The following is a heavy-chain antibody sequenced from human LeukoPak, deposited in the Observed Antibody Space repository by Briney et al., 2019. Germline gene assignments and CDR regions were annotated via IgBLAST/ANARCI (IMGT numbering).Heavy chain of an antibody. D-gene: IGHD3-22*01. CDR1: GGSISSYY. V-gene: IGHV4-4*09. CDR3: ARPRGAYDSSGFDI. J-gene: IGHJ3*02. CDR2: IYTSGST. Sequence: PSETLSLTCTVSGGSISSYYWSWIRQPPGKGLEWIGYIYTSGSTNYNPSLKSRVTISVDTSKNQFSLKLSSVTAADTAVYYCARPRGAYDSSGFDIWAKGQWSPSLQ.